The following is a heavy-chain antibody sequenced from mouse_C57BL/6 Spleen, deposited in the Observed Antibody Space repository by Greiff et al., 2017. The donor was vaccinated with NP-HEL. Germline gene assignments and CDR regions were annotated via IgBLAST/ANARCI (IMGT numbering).Heavy chain of an antibody. D-gene: IGHD2-4*01. V-gene: IGHV1-76*01. Sequence: QVQLQQSGAELVRPGASVKLSCKASGYTFTDYYINWVKQRPGQGLEWIARIYPGSGNTYYNEKFKGKATLTAEKSSSTAYMQLSSLTSEDSAVYFCARDYDYDGGFAYWGQGTLVTVSA. CDR2: IYPGSGNT. CDR1: GYTFTDYY. J-gene: IGHJ3*01. CDR3: ARDYDYDGGFAY.